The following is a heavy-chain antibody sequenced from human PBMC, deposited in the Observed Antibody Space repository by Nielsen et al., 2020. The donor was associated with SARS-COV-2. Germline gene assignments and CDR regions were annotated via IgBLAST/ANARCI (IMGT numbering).Heavy chain of an antibody. CDR3: AKDRTAYYYGMDV. J-gene: IGHJ6*02. CDR2: IWNDGNHK. Sequence: GESLKISCAASGFTFKNYGMHWVRQAPGKGLEWVAVIWNDGNHKDYADSVKGRFTVSRDNPKSTLLLQMSSLRAEDTAVYFCAKDRTAYYYGMDVWGQGTTVTVSS. V-gene: IGHV3-33*06. CDR1: GFTFKNYG.